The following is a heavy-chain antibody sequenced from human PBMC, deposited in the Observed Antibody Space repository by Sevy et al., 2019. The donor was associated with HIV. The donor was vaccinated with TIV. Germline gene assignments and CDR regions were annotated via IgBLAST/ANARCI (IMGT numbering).Heavy chain of an antibody. V-gene: IGHV1-24*01. Sequence: ASVKVSCKVSGYTLSELSMHWVRQAPGKGLEWMGSIDPKHGETIYAQTLQGRVTMTEATATGTAYMALDSLTSEDTATYNCATVGLRYDSDASYFRGDWFDHWGQGTLVTVSS. CDR1: GYTLSELS. CDR3: ATVGLRYDSDASYFRGDWFDH. D-gene: IGHD3-22*01. J-gene: IGHJ5*02. CDR2: IDPKHGET.